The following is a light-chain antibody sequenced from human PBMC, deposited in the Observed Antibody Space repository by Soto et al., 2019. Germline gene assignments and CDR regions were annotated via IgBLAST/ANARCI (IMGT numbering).Light chain of an antibody. Sequence: ETLMTQSPATLSVSPGERATLSCRASQSVNNNLAWYQQKLGQAPRVLIYGASTRATGIPARFTGSGSGTEFILTITSLQSEDFGTYYCQQSYKMPSFGQGTRLVIK. CDR2: GAS. CDR3: QQSYKMPS. CDR1: QSVNNN. J-gene: IGKJ5*01. V-gene: IGKV3-15*01.